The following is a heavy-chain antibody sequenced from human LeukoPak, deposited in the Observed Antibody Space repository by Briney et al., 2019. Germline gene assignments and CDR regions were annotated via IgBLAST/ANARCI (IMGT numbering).Heavy chain of an antibody. D-gene: IGHD5-18*01. V-gene: IGHV1-18*01. J-gene: IGHJ6*03. Sequence: GASVKVSCKAFGYTFTTYGVSWVRQAPGQGLEWMGWIDAYSGNTNYVQRFQGRVTMTTDTSTSTAYMELSSLRSEDTAVYYCARADVDTAMEVYYYYYYMDVWGKGTTVTVSS. CDR3: ARADVDTAMEVYYYYYYMDV. CDR1: GYTFTTYG. CDR2: IDAYSGNT.